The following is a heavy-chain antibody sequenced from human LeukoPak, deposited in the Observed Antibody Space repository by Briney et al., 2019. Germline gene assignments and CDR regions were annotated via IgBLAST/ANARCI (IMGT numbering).Heavy chain of an antibody. CDR2: ISGSGGST. CDR3: AKTLDSSGYYQYYFDY. CDR1: GFTFSSYG. Sequence: GGSLRLSCAASGFTFSSYGMHWVRQAPGKGLEWVSAISGSGGSTYYADSVKGRFTVSRDNSKNTLYLQMNSLRAEDTAVYYCAKTLDSSGYYQYYFDYWGQGTLVTVSS. D-gene: IGHD3-22*01. J-gene: IGHJ4*02. V-gene: IGHV3-23*01.